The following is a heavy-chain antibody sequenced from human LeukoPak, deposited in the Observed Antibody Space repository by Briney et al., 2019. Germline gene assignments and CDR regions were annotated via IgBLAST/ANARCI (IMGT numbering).Heavy chain of an antibody. V-gene: IGHV4-4*07. CDR1: GAYISRYH. J-gene: IGHJ3*02. CDR2: INSNGTT. Sequence: SETLSLTCLVSGAYISRYHWSWTRQSAGRGLEWIGRINSNGTTNYNPSLKSRVTMSVDTSKNEFSLKLISVTAADTAVYYCARVSGTGIFGVVTHAFDIWGQGTMVTVSP. CDR3: ARVSGTGIFGVVTHAFDI. D-gene: IGHD3-3*01.